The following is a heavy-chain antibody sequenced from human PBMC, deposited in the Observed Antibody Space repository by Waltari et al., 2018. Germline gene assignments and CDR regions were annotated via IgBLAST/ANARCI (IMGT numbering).Heavy chain of an antibody. V-gene: IGHV1-2*02. D-gene: IGHD4-4*01. CDR1: GYTFPAYH. CDR3: AREGSHLTTVNDY. Sequence: QEHLVQSGAEVKKPGASVRVSCQASGYTFPAYHIHWVRQAPGQGLEGRGWINPRSGETKYAQKFHGRVTMTRDTSINTAYMELSSLLFDDTAVYYCAREGSHLTTVNDYWGQGTLVIVSS. J-gene: IGHJ4*02. CDR2: INPRSGET.